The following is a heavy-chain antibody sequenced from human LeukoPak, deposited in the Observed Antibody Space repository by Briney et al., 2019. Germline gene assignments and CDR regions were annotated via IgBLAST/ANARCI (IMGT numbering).Heavy chain of an antibody. CDR1: GFTFSSTS. J-gene: IGHJ4*02. CDR3: AKDVYSYGPFDY. D-gene: IGHD5-18*01. V-gene: IGHV3-23*01. CDR2: ISGSGGST. Sequence: PGGSLRLSCAASGFTFSSTSMSWVRQAPGKGLEWVSAISGSGGSTYYADSVKGRFTISRDNSKNTLYLQMNSLRAEDTAVYYCAKDVYSYGPFDYWGQGTLVTVSS.